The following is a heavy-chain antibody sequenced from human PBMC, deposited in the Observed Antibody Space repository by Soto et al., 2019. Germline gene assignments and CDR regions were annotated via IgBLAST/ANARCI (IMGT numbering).Heavy chain of an antibody. CDR1: GGSINPYY. CDR3: ATAGGAYYNVLTGPCD. CDR2: IYYSGTT. V-gene: IGHV4-59*08. J-gene: IGHJ4*02. Sequence: PSETLSLTCTVSGGSINPYYWGWIRQPPGRGLEWIGNIYYSGTTNYHPSLKSRVTISLDTSKNQFSLKLSSVTAADTAVYYCATAGGAYYNVLTGPCDWGQGTLVTVSS. D-gene: IGHD3-9*01.